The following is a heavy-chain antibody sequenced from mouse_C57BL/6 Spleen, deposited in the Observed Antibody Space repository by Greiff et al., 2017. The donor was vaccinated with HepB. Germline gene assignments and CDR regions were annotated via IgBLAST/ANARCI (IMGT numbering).Heavy chain of an antibody. D-gene: IGHD2-3*01. J-gene: IGHJ2*01. CDR1: GYAFSSSW. CDR2: IYPGDGDT. CDR3: ARERGWRGSFDY. V-gene: IGHV1-82*01. Sequence: QVQLQQSGPELVKPGASVKISCKASGYAFSSSWLNWVKQRPGKGLEWIGRIYPGDGDTNYNGKFKGKATLTADKSSSTAYMQLSSLTSEDSAVYFCARERGWRGSFDYWGQGTTLTVSS.